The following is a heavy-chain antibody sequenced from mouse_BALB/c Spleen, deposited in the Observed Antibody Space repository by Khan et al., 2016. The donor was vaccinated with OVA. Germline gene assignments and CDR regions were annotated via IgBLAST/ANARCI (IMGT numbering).Heavy chain of an antibody. CDR2: VSPGSGSP. J-gene: IGHJ4*01. V-gene: IGHV1S41*01. D-gene: IGHD1-1*01. CDR3: TRSNYNRNSLYAIDY. CDR1: GYTFTSYW. Sequence: DLVKPGASVKLSCKASGYTFTSYWINWIKQRPGQGLEWIGRVSPGSGSPYYNEMFKGKATVTVDKSSSTAYIQLNSLSSEDAADYFCTRSNYNRNSLYAIDYWGQGTSVTVSS.